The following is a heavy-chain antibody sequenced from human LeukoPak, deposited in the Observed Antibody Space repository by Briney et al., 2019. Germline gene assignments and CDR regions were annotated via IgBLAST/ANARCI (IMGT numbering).Heavy chain of an antibody. V-gene: IGHV1-18*01. D-gene: IGHD1-1*01. Sequence: ASVKVSCKASGYTFTNYGITWVRQAPGQGLEWMRWISAYNGNTNYAQKLQGRVTMTTDTHTSTAYMELRSLRSDDTAVYYCARGPRYSPDYWGQGTLVTVSS. CDR3: ARGPRYSPDY. J-gene: IGHJ4*02. CDR1: GYTFTNYG. CDR2: ISAYNGNT.